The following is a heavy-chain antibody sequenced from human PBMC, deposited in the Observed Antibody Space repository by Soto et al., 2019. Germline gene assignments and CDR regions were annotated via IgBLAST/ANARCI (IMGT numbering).Heavy chain of an antibody. CDR2: ISVSGRTI. Sequence: VELVESGGDLVQPGGSLTLACAASGFNFKSYEMNWVRQAPGKGLEWISYISVSGRTIYYADSVKGRVNISRDNAKNIVLVQMNSLRAEDTAIYYCARRAPIYYEAWTGDEEAGMDVWGQGTTVTVSS. J-gene: IGHJ6*02. D-gene: IGHD3-22*01. CDR1: GFNFKSYE. CDR3: ARRAPIYYEAWTGDEEAGMDV. V-gene: IGHV3-48*03.